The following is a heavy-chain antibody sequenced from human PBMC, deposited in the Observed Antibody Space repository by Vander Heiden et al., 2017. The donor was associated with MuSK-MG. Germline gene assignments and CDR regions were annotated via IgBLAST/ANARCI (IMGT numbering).Heavy chain of an antibody. V-gene: IGHV3-30*04. D-gene: IGHD1-26*01. J-gene: IGHJ4*01. Sequence: QVQLVESGGGVVQPGRSLRLYCAASGFTSSRCAIHWVRQAPGKGLEWVAVISYDGSNKYYADSVKGRFTISRDNSKNTLYLQMNSLRAEDTAVYYCARVRYSGSYYFDYWGHGTLVTVSS. CDR2: ISYDGSNK. CDR3: ARVRYSGSYYFDY. CDR1: GFTSSRCA.